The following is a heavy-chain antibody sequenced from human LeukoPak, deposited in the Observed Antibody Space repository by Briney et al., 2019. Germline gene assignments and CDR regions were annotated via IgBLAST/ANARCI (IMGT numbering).Heavy chain of an antibody. D-gene: IGHD1-1*01. J-gene: IGHJ4*02. V-gene: IGHV3-7*01. CDR3: ARDKIEGPTKLDY. CDR1: GFTFSSYW. Sequence: GGSPRLSCAASGFTFSSYWMSWVRQAPGKGLEWVANIKQDESEKYYVDSVKGRFTISRDNAKNSLYLQMNSLGAEDTAVYYCARDKIEGPTKLDYWGQGILVTVSS. CDR2: IKQDESEK.